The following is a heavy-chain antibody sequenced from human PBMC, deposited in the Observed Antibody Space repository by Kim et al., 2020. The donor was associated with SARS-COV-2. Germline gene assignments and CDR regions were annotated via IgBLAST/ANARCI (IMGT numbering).Heavy chain of an antibody. V-gene: IGHV3-48*03. Sequence: GGSLRLSCAASGFNIIKYGMNWVRQAPGKGLEWVSQIDRDGDPIYYAVSVQGRFTISRDSATNSLSLHMNSLSAGDTATYYCARLGVDYSYYGGMDVWCQGATVIVPS. CDR2: IDRDGDPI. CDR1: GFNIIKYG. J-gene: IGHJ6*02. D-gene: IGHD3-16*01. CDR3: ARLGVDYSYYGGMDV.